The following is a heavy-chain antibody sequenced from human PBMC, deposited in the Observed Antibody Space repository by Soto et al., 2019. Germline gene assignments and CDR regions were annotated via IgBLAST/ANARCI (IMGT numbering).Heavy chain of an antibody. Sequence: SETLSLTWTVSGDSISTSAYSWGWIRQAPRKGLEWIPSINYSGSTYYNPSLQIRVTVSVDTSKNQYSLKLSSVTAADTAVYYCEGGGRSNSGGRYDEDYGMDVWGQGTTVTVSS. V-gene: IGHV4-39*07. CDR2: INYSGST. D-gene: IGHD5-12*01. CDR1: GDSISTSAYS. CDR3: EGGGRSNSGGRYDEDYGMDV. J-gene: IGHJ6*02.